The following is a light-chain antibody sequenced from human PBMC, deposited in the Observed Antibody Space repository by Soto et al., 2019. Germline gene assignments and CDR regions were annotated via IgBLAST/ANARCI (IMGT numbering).Light chain of an antibody. CDR2: KAS. V-gene: IGKV1-5*03. J-gene: IGKJ1*01. CDR1: QSISSW. Sequence: DIQMTQSPSTLSASVGDRVTITCRASQSISSWLAWYQQKPGKAPKLLIYKASSLESGVPSRFSGSGSGTEFTLTISSLQPDDFATYYCQQYNSDSVTFGQGTKVDIK. CDR3: QQYNSDSVT.